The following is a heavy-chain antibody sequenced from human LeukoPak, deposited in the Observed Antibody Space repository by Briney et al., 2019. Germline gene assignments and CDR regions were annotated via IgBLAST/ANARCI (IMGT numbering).Heavy chain of an antibody. CDR1: GGSLSGYY. CDR3: AREGRMSMGIEY. D-gene: IGHD4/OR15-4a*01. J-gene: IGHJ4*02. CDR2: INHGGST. V-gene: IGHV4-34*01. Sequence: PSETLSLTCAVYGGSLSGYYWSWIRQSPGKGLEWIGEINHGGSTNYNPSLKCRVTMSVDTSKNHFSLKLSSVTAADTAVYFCAREGRMSMGIEYWGQGTLVTVSS.